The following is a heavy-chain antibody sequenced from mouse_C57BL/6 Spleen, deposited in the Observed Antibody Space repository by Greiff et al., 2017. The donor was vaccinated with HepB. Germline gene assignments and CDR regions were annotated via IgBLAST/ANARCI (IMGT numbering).Heavy chain of an antibody. J-gene: IGHJ3*01. D-gene: IGHD1-1*01. CDR3: ARQGSITTVGAY. Sequence: EVKLVESGGGLVKPGGSLKLSCAASGFTFSSYTMSWVRQTPEKRLEWVATISGGGGNTYYPDSVKGRFTISRDNAKNTLYLQMSSLRSEDTALYYCARQGSITTVGAYWGQGTLVTVSA. CDR2: ISGGGGNT. V-gene: IGHV5-9*01. CDR1: GFTFSSYT.